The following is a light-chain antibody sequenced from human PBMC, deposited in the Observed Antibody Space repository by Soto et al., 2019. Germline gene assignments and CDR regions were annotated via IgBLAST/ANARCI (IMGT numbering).Light chain of an antibody. J-gene: IGLJ1*01. Sequence: SYELTQPPSVSVAPGQTARITCGGDNIGSKNVHWYRQKAGQAPVLVVYDDSDRPSGIPERFSGSNSGNTATLTISRVEAGDEADYCCQVWDSSSDHPGVFGTGTKVTVL. CDR3: QVWDSSSDHPGV. CDR1: NIGSKN. CDR2: DDS. V-gene: IGLV3-21*02.